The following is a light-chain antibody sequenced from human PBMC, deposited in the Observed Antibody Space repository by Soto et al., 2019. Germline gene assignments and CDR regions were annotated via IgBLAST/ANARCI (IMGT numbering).Light chain of an antibody. CDR3: QQYNNWPPIP. Sequence: EIVMTQSPDTLSVSQGERPTFSCRASQSVSSNLAWYQQKPGQAPRLLIYGAATRATGIPARFSGSGSGTEFTLTISSLQSEDFSVYYCQQYNNWPPIPFGQGTRLEIK. J-gene: IGKJ5*01. V-gene: IGKV3-15*01. CDR1: QSVSSN. CDR2: GAA.